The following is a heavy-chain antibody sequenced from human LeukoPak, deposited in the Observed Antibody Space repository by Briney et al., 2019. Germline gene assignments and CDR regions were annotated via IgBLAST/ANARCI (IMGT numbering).Heavy chain of an antibody. V-gene: IGHV3-64*01. CDR3: ARGYCSGGSCYYYFDY. J-gene: IGHJ4*02. CDR1: GFTFSSYA. CDR2: ISSNGGST. D-gene: IGHD2-15*01. Sequence: GGSLRLSCAASGFTFSSYAMHWVRQAPGKGLEYVSAISSNGGSTYYANSVKGRFTISRDNSKNTLYLQMGSLRAEDMAVYYCARGYCSGGSCYYYFDYWGQGTLVTVSS.